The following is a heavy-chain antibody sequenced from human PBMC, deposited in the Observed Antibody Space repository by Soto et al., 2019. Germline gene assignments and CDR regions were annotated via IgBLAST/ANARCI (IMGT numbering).Heavy chain of an antibody. CDR3: GALLAGG. CDR2: IYYNETA. V-gene: IGHV4-30-4*01. Sequence: QVQLQEPGPRLVSPSETLSLTCTVSGASVTSGDFYWSWIRQPPGKGLEWIGYIYYNETAYYTPSLKSRTAISVDTSKNHFTLTLTSVTAEDTAIYYCGALLAGGWGQGSLVTVSS. CDR1: GASVTSGDFY. J-gene: IGHJ4*02. D-gene: IGHD3-10*01.